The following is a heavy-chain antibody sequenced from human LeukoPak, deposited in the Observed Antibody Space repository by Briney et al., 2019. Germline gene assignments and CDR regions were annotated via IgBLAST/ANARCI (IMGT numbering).Heavy chain of an antibody. V-gene: IGHV4-34*01. CDR1: GGSFSGYY. CDR2: IYYSGST. D-gene: IGHD5-12*01. Sequence: NPSETLSLTCAVYGGSFSGYYWSWIRQPPGKGLEWIGSIYYSGSTYYNPSLKSRVTISVDTSKNQFSLKLSSVTAADTAVYYCASSRSGYDHPIFDYWGQGTLVTVSS. CDR3: ASSRSGYDHPIFDY. J-gene: IGHJ4*02.